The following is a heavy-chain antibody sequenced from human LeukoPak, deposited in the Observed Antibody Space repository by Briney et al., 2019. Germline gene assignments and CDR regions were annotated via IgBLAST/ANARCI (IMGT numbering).Heavy chain of an antibody. V-gene: IGHV3-23*01. D-gene: IGHD6-13*01. J-gene: IGHJ4*02. CDR1: GFTFSSYA. Sequence: GGSLRLSCAASGFTFSSYAMSWVRQAPGKGLEWVSAISGSGGSTYYADSVKGRFTISRDNSKNTLYLQMNSLRAEDTAVYYCSGSSWYGYFDYWGQGTLVTVSS. CDR3: SGSSWYGYFDY. CDR2: ISGSGGST.